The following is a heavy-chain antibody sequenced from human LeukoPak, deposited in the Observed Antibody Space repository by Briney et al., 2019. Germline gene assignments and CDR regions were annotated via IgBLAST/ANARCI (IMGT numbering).Heavy chain of an antibody. V-gene: IGHV3-7*01. J-gene: IGHJ5*02. D-gene: IGHD6-13*01. CDR2: IKQDGSEK. Sequence: PGGSLRLSCAASGFTFSSYWMSRVRQAPGKGLEWVANIKQDGSEKYHVDSVKGRFTISRDNAKNSLYLQMNSLRAEDTAVYYCARGSIAAAGIWFDPWGQGTLVTVPS. CDR3: ARGSIAAAGIWFDP. CDR1: GFTFSSYW.